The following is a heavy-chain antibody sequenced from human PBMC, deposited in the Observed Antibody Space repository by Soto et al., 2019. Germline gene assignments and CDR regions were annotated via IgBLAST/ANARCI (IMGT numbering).Heavy chain of an antibody. Sequence: ASVKVSCKASGYTFTDYYVHWVRQAPGQRLEWMGWINPNSGGTKSAQKFQGRVTMTRDTSISTAYMELSRLRSDDTAVYYCARRKGDYYDSSGYHYYFDYWGQGTLVTVSS. CDR2: INPNSGGT. CDR3: ARRKGDYYDSSGYHYYFDY. V-gene: IGHV1-2*02. CDR1: GYTFTDYY. J-gene: IGHJ4*02. D-gene: IGHD3-22*01.